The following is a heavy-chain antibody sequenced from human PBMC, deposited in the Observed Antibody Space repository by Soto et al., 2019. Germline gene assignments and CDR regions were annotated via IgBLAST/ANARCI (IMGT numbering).Heavy chain of an antibody. D-gene: IGHD3-16*01. CDR2: ISAYNGNT. Sequence: QVQLVQSGAEVKKPGASVKVSCKASGYTFTSYGISWVRQAPGQGLEWMGWISAYNGNTNYAQKLQGRVTMTTDTSTSTAYMELRSLRSDDTAVYYCASHLTPYDYIWGSHKRSLAFDIWGQGTMVTVSS. V-gene: IGHV1-18*01. CDR1: GYTFTSYG. J-gene: IGHJ3*02. CDR3: ASHLTPYDYIWGSHKRSLAFDI.